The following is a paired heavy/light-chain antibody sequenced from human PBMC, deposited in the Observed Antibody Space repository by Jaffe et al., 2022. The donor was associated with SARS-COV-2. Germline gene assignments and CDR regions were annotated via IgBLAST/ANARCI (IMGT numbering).Light chain of an antibody. CDR3: QKYNSAPWT. V-gene: IGKV1-27*01. J-gene: IGKJ1*01. CDR2: GAF. Sequence: DIQMTQSPSSLSASVGDRVTITCRASQGINNYLVWYQHKPGKVPKVLIYGAFTLQSGAPSRFSGSGSGTDFTLTISSLQPEDVATYYCQKYNSAPWTFGQGTKVEIK. CDR1: QGINNY.
Heavy chain of an antibody. CDR1: GFTFSIYG. Sequence: EVQLVESGGTLVQPGGSLRLSCAASGFTFSIYGMHWVRQAPGKGLEWLSYISNTGSSMNYADSVKGRFTVSRDNAKNLLFLQMNSLRVEDTAVYYCARLVNPDYWGQGTLVTVSS. CDR3: ARLVNPDY. J-gene: IGHJ4*02. CDR2: ISNTGSSM. V-gene: IGHV3-48*01.